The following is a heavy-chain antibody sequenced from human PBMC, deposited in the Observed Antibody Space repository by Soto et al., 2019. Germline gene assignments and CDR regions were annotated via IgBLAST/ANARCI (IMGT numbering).Heavy chain of an antibody. V-gene: IGHV3-23*01. J-gene: IGHJ5*02. CDR1: GFTFGSYA. Sequence: EVQLLESGGGLVQPGGSLRLSCAASGFTFGSYAMIWVRQAPGKGLGWVSTISSSGDSTYYADSVKGRFTVSRDNSMNTLYMQMNSLRAEDTAVYYCAKSDTALSYGFDPWGRGTLVTVSS. CDR3: AKSDTALSYGFDP. D-gene: IGHD5-18*01. CDR2: ISSSGDST.